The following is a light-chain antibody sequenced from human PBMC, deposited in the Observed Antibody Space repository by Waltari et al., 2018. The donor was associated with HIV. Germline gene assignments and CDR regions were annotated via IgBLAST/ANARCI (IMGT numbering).Light chain of an antibody. CDR2: RDY. CDR1: NSNVGSKP. CDR3: VAWDDSLSGYV. Sequence: QSVLTPPPSASGTLGQRVTISCPGSNSNVGSKPVYLFQQVPGTAPKLLIYRDYQRRSGIPDRFSGSKSGASASLTISGLRSEDEADYYCVAWDDSLSGYVFGTGTKVSVL. J-gene: IGLJ1*01. V-gene: IGLV1-47*01.